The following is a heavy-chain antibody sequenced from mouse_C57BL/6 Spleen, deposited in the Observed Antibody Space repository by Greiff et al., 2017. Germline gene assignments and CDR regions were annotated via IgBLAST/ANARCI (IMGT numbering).Heavy chain of an antibody. V-gene: IGHV14-1*01. CDR1: GFDIKDYY. J-gene: IGHJ2*01. Sequence: VQLQQSGAELVRPGASVKLSCTASGFDIKDYYMHWVKQRPEQGLEWIGRIDPEAGDTEYAPKFQGKATMTADTSSNTAYLQLSSLTSEDTAVYYCTTEGYYYGSSYDWGQGTTLTVSS. CDR2: IDPEAGDT. CDR3: TTEGYYYGSSYD. D-gene: IGHD1-1*01.